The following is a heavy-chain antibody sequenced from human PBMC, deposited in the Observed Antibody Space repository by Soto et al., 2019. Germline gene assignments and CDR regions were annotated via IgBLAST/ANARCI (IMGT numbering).Heavy chain of an antibody. CDR3: ARGRYALGV. Sequence: GGSLRLSXAVSGFNVGDYEMNWARQAPGKGLEWISMITSGGTVFYYSDSVRGRFAISRDDSANSLHLQMDNLRVEDTAFYFCARGRYALGVWGQGTSVTAP. J-gene: IGHJ6*02. CDR2: ITSGGTVF. CDR1: GFNVGDYE. D-gene: IGHD3-9*01. V-gene: IGHV3-48*03.